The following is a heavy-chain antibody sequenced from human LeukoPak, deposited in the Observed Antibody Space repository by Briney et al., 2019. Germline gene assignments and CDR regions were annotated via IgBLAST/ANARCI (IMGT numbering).Heavy chain of an antibody. Sequence: GGSLSLSCAASGFTFSSYEMNWVRQAPGKGLEWVSSISSSATYIYYADSLKGRFTISRDNAKNSLYLQMNNLRAEDTAVYYCARGTKWLIAREFDYWGQGTLVTVSS. CDR1: GFTFSSYE. V-gene: IGHV3-21*01. CDR2: ISSSATYI. J-gene: IGHJ4*02. CDR3: ARGTKWLIAREFDY. D-gene: IGHD3-22*01.